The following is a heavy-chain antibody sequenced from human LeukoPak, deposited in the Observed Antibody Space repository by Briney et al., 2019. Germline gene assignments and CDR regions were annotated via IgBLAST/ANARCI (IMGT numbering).Heavy chain of an antibody. CDR2: IKQDGSEK. CDR3: ARLYGVFSDGAGYCSG. J-gene: IGHJ4*02. CDR1: GFMFCGYW. Sequence: GGSLRLSCAASGFMFCGYWMTWVRQTPGKRLERVANIKQDGSEKKYVDSVKGRFTISRDNAKNSLSLQMDSLRAEDTAVYYCARLYGVFSDGAGYCSGWGQGTLVTVSS. V-gene: IGHV3-7*01. D-gene: IGHD4/OR15-4a*01.